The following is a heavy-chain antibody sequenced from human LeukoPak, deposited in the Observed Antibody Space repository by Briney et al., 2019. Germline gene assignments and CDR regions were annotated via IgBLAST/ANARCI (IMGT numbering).Heavy chain of an antibody. CDR2: IYDSGST. J-gene: IGHJ4*02. D-gene: IGHD2-2*01. V-gene: IGHV4-59*08. Sequence: SETLSLTCTVSGGSISSYYWSWIRQPPGKGLEWIGNIYDSGSTNYNPSLKSRVTISVDTSKNQFSLKLSSVTAADTAVYYCARHRSSTSWYYYWGQGTLVTVSP. CDR1: GGSISSYY. CDR3: ARHRSSTSWYYY.